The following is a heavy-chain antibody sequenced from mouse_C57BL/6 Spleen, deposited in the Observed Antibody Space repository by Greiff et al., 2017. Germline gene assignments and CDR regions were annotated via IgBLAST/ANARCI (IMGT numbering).Heavy chain of an antibody. D-gene: IGHD1-1*01. J-gene: IGHJ2*01. CDR2: IDPSDSYT. Sequence: VQLQQSGAELVMPGASVKLSCTASGFTFTSYWMHWVKQRPGQGLEWIGEIDPSDSYTNYNQKCKCKSTLTVDKSSSTAYMQLSSLTSEDSAVYYCARGYNYDSSLFDYWGQGTTLTVSS. CDR3: ARGYNYDSSLFDY. CDR1: GFTFTSYW. V-gene: IGHV1-69*01.